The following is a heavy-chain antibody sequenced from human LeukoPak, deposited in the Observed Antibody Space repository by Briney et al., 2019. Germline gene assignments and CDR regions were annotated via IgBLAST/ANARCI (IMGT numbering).Heavy chain of an antibody. V-gene: IGHV3-30*02. D-gene: IGHD5-24*01. CDR2: IRYDGSNK. Sequence: GGSLRLSCAASGFSFSSYAMSWVRQAPGKGLEWVAFIRYDGSNKHYAGSVKGRFTISRDNSKNTLYLQMNSLRAEDTAVYYCAKVDGNNVGYWGQGTLVTVSS. CDR1: GFSFSSYA. CDR3: AKVDGNNVGY. J-gene: IGHJ4*02.